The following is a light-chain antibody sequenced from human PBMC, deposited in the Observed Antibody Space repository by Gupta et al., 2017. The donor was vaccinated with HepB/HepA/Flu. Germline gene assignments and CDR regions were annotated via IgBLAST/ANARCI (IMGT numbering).Light chain of an antibody. CDR3: SSYTNTNNRV. V-gene: IGLV2-14*03. CDR2: DVT. Sequence: SALTQPASVSGSPGQSIPIYCTGTSSHVGGYNYVSWYQQPPGRAPKLLICDVTNRPSGISNRFSGSKSGTTASLTISGLQAEDEADYYCSSYTNTNNRVFGAGTRLTVL. CDR1: SSHVGGYNY. J-gene: IGLJ3*02.